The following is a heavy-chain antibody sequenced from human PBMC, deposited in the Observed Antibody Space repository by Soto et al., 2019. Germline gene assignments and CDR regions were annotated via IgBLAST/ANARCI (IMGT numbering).Heavy chain of an antibody. V-gene: IGHV3-23*01. CDR3: ATPLAHGIVRGTGIDS. Sequence: EVQLLESGGGLVQPGGSLRLPCEASGCTFSSYAMQWVRQAPGKGLEWVSSINDAGDDTYYATSVRGRFTISRDNSKNTLNLQRNSLRAEDTATYYCATPLAHGIVRGTGIDSWGQGTLVTVSS. CDR2: INDAGDDT. D-gene: IGHD1-26*01. CDR1: GCTFSSYA. J-gene: IGHJ4*02.